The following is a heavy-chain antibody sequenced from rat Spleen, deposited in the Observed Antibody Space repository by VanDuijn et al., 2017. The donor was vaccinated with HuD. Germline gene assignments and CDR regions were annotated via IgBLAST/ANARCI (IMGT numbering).Heavy chain of an antibody. CDR1: GFTFSDYN. Sequence: EVQLVESDGGLVQPGRSLKLSCAASGFTFSDYNMAWVRQAPKKGLEWVATISYDGLNTYYRDSVKGRFTISRDNARNTLYLQMSKLGSEDTATYYCARQDTSGYSNWFAYWGQGTLVTVSS. V-gene: IGHV5-7*01. CDR2: ISYDGLNT. J-gene: IGHJ3*01. D-gene: IGHD4-3*01. CDR3: ARQDTSGYSNWFAY.